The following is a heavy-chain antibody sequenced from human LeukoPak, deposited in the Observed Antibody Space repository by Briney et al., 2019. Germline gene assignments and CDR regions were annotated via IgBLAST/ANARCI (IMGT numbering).Heavy chain of an antibody. CDR1: GFTFSAYW. V-gene: IGHV3-21*01. Sequence: PGGSLRLSCAASGFTFSAYWTTWVRQAPGKGLEWVSSISSSSSCIYYADSVKGRFTISRDNAKNSLYLQMNSLRAEDTAVYYCARDESGYDSYYYYYMDVWGKGTTVTVSS. CDR3: ARDESGYDSYYYYYMDV. D-gene: IGHD5-12*01. J-gene: IGHJ6*03. CDR2: ISSSSSCI.